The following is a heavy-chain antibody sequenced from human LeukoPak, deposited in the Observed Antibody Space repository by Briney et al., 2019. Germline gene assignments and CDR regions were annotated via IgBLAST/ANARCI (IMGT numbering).Heavy chain of an antibody. CDR1: DGSISSYY. D-gene: IGHD2-15*01. CDR2: IYYSGST. V-gene: IGHV4-59*01. J-gene: IGHJ4*02. CDR3: ARSRRDGYCSGGSCYELDY. Sequence: PSETLSLTCTVSDGSISSYYWSWIRQPPGKGLEWIGYIYYSGSTNYNPSLKSRVTISVDTSKNQFSLKLSSVTAADTAVYYCARSRRDGYCSGGSCYELDYWGQGTLVTVSS.